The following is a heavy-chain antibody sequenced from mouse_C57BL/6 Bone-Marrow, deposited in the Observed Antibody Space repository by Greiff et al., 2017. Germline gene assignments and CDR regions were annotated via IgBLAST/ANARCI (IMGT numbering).Heavy chain of an antibody. CDR2: IFPGSGST. D-gene: IGHD2-3*01. CDR3: ARDGYYGYYFDY. Sequence: VQLQQSGPELVKPGASVKISCKASGYTFTDYYINWVKQRPGQGLEWIGWIFPGSGSTYYNETLKGKATLTVDKSSSTAYMLLSSLTSEDSAVDFCARDGYYGYYFDYWGQGTTLTVYS. CDR1: GYTFTDYY. V-gene: IGHV1-75*01. J-gene: IGHJ2*01.